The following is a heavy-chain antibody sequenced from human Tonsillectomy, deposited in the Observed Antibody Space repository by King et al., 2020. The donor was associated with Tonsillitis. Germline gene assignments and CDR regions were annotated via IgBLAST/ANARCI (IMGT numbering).Heavy chain of an antibody. J-gene: IGHJ4*02. CDR3: ARDNTEAVAGPLDY. Sequence: QLQESGPGLVKPSETLSLTCTVSGGSISSYCWTWIRQPAGKGLEWIGRMYPSGSTNYNPSLRSRATMSVDTSKKQVSLILSPVTAADSAVYYCARDNTEAVAGPLDYWGQGTLVTVSS. CDR2: MYPSGST. CDR1: GGSISSYC. V-gene: IGHV4-4*07. D-gene: IGHD6-19*01.